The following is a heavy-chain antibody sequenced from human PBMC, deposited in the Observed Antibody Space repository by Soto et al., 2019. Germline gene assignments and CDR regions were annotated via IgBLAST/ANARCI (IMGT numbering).Heavy chain of an antibody. D-gene: IGHD5-12*01. Sequence: SETLSLTCTVSGGSISSYYWSWIRQPPGKGLKRIGYIYYSGSTKYNPSIKSRETISVDTSKNQFSLKLSFVTAADTAVYYCVRHAQWIIRAYWGQGSLVTVS. CDR3: VRHAQWIIRAY. CDR2: IYYSGST. V-gene: IGHV4-59*01. CDR1: GGSISSYY. J-gene: IGHJ4*02.